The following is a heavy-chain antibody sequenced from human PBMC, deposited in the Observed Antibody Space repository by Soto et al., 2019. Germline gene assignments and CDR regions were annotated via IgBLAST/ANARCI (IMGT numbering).Heavy chain of an antibody. J-gene: IGHJ4*02. D-gene: IGHD3-3*01. CDR2: ITNGVTTI. V-gene: IGHV3-48*02. Sequence: GGSLRLSCAASGFTFSSYSMNWVRQAPGKGLEWISYITNGVTTIYYADSVKGRFTISRDNAKNSLYLHMNSLRDDDTAVYYCATPVVRFLEWTTDYWGQGTRVTVSS. CDR3: ATPVVRFLEWTTDY. CDR1: GFTFSSYS.